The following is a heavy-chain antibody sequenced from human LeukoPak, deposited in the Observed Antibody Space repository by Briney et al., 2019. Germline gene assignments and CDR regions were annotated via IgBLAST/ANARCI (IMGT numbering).Heavy chain of an antibody. CDR2: INRHTAGT. D-gene: IGHD2-21*01. CDR1: GYTFTGYY. Sequence: ASVKVSCKASGYTFTGYYIHWVRQAPGQGLEWIGWINRHTAGTNYAQKFQGRVTMTTDTSISTSYMELSRLRVDDTAMYYCASGEHAYYFYCMDVWGKGTTVIVSS. V-gene: IGHV1-2*02. J-gene: IGHJ6*03. CDR3: ASGEHAYYFYCMDV.